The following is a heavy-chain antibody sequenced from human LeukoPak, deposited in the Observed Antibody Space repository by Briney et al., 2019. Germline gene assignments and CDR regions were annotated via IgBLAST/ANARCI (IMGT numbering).Heavy chain of an antibody. Sequence: GGSLRLSCAASGFTFSTYVMHWVRQAPGKGLEWVTGTWYDGKNKYYTDSVKGRFTISRDNSKNTLYLQMNSLRAEDSAVYYCARAGWRVVGTITYYYGMDVWGQGTTVTVSS. CDR2: TWYDGKNK. CDR3: ARAGWRVVGTITYYYGMDV. CDR1: GFTFSTYV. J-gene: IGHJ6*02. V-gene: IGHV3-33*01. D-gene: IGHD5-12*01.